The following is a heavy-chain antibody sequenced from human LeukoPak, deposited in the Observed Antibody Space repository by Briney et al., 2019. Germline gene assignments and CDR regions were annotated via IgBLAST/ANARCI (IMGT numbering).Heavy chain of an antibody. V-gene: IGHV3-11*01. CDR3: ASSIVGATTPFDD. J-gene: IGHJ4*02. Sequence: GGSLRLSCAASGFTFSDYYMSWIRQAPGKGLEWVSYISSSGSTIYYADSVKGRFTISRDNAKNSLYLQMNSLRAEDTAVYYCASSIVGATTPFDDWGQGTLVTVSS. CDR1: GFTFSDYY. CDR2: ISSSGSTI. D-gene: IGHD1-26*01.